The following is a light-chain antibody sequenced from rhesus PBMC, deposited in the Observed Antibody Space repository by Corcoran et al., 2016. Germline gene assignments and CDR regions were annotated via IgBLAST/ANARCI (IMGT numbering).Light chain of an antibody. J-gene: IGLJ1*01. Sequence: QSALTQPPSVSKSLGQSVTISCSGSSSDIGDYNDVSWYQQYPGAAPRLLIYDVTKRPSGVSDRFSGSKSGITASLTISGLQAEDEADYYCSSYGSGSTYIFGDGTRLTVL. V-gene: IGLV2S9*01. CDR1: SSDIGDYND. CDR3: SSYGSGSTYI. CDR2: DVT.